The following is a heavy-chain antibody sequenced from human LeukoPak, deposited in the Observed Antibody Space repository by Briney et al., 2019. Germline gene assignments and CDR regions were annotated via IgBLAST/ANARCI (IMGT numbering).Heavy chain of an antibody. CDR1: GFTFSSYW. CDR3: ATSYARGWYGSWDY. V-gene: IGHV3-7*01. Sequence: GGSLRLSCAASGFTFSSYWMSWVRQAPGKGLEWVANIRQDGSEKYYVDSVKGRFTISRDNAKNSLYLQMNSLRAEDTAIYYCATSYARGWYGSWDYWGQGTLVTVSS. J-gene: IGHJ4*02. CDR2: IRQDGSEK. D-gene: IGHD6-19*01.